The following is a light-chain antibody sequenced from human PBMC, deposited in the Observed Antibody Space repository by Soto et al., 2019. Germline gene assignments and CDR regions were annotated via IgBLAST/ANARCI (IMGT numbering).Light chain of an antibody. Sequence: EVVMTQSPATLPVSPGGRVTLSCRASQSVGSNLAWYQQKPGQAPRLLIYDASNRATGIPDRFTGSGSGTDFTLTISRLEPEDFAIYYCQQRNTWITFGQGTRLEI. CDR3: QQRNTWIT. J-gene: IGKJ5*01. V-gene: IGKV3-11*01. CDR1: QSVGSN. CDR2: DAS.